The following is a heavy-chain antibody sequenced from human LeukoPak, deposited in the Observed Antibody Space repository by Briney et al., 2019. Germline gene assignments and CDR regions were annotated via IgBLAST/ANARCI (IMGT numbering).Heavy chain of an antibody. CDR2: ISSGGGST. Sequence: GGSLRLSCAASGFTFSSYAMGWVRQPPGKGLEWVSGISSGGGSTYYTDSMKGRFTISRDNSKNTLYLQMNSLRAEDTAVYYCAKGGGVGATLGFDYWGQGTLVTVSS. J-gene: IGHJ4*02. CDR3: AKGGGVGATLGFDY. V-gene: IGHV3-23*01. D-gene: IGHD1-26*01. CDR1: GFTFSSYA.